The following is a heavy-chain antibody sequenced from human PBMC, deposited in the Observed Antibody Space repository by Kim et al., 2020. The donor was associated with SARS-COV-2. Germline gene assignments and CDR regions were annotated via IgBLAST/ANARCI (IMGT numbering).Heavy chain of an antibody. CDR1: GGSISGYY. J-gene: IGHJ4*02. V-gene: IGHV4-59*13. D-gene: IGHD3-22*01. CDR3: ARHSNSYHGAWDY. Sequence: SETLSLTCSVSGGSISGYYWSWIRQPPGKGLEYIGYIYYTGSSNYNPSLKSRVTISVDTPKNQLSLKLISMTAADTALYYCARHSNSYHGAWDYWGQGALVTVSS. CDR2: IYYTGSS.